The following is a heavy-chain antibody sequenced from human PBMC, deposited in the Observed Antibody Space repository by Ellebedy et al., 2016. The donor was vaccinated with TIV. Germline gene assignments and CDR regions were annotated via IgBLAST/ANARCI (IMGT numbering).Heavy chain of an antibody. CDR3: ARDEDGYNWIDY. CDR2: INSDGSST. Sequence: GESLKISCAASGFTFSSYWMHWVRQAPGKGLVWVSRINSDGSSTSYADSVKGRFTISRDNAKNTLYLQMNSLRAEDTAVYYCARDEDGYNWIDYWGQGTLVTVSS. V-gene: IGHV3-74*01. J-gene: IGHJ4*02. CDR1: GFTFSSYW. D-gene: IGHD5-24*01.